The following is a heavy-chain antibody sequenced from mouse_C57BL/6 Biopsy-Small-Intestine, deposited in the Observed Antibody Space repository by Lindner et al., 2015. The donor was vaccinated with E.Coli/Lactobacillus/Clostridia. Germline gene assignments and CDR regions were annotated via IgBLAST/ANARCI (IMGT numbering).Heavy chain of an antibody. CDR3: ASDGYDFDY. CDR2: INPNNGGI. Sequence: VQLQESGPELVKPGASVKMSCKASGYTFTDYNMHRVKQSHGKSLEWIGYINPNNGGITYNQKVKGKATLTVNTSSNTAYMDLRSLTLEDSAVYYCASDGYDFDYWGQGTTLTVSS. CDR1: GYTFTDYN. D-gene: IGHD2-2*01. J-gene: IGHJ2*01. V-gene: IGHV1-22*01.